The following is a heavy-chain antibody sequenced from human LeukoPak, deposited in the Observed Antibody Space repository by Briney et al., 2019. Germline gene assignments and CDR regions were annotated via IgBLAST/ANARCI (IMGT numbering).Heavy chain of an antibody. CDR2: IRSKTYGGTT. J-gene: IGHJ4*02. V-gene: IGHV3-49*03. D-gene: IGHD6-19*01. CDR1: GFTFGNYG. Sequence: GGSLRLSCTASGFTFGNYGMSWFRQAPGKGLGWVGFIRSKTYGGTTEYAASVKGRFTISRDNAKNSLYMQMNSLRAEDMALYYCAKDRLSGFSGGVIDYWGQGTLVTVSS. CDR3: AKDRLSGFSGGVIDY.